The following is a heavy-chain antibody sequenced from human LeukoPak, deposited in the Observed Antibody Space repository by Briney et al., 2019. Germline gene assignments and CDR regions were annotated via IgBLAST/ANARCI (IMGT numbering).Heavy chain of an antibody. D-gene: IGHD3-9*01. CDR3: ARGYYDILTGYSESAFGI. J-gene: IGHJ3*02. CDR1: GGSISSYY. V-gene: IGHV4-59*01. Sequence: SETLSLTCTVSGGSISSYYWSWIRQPPGKGLEWIGYIYNSGSTNYNPSLKSRVTILVGTSKNQFSLKLSSVTAADTAVYYCARGYYDILTGYSESAFGIWGQGTKVTVSS. CDR2: IYNSGST.